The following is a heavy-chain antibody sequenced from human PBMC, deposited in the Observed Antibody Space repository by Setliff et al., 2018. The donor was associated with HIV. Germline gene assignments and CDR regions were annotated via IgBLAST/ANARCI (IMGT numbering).Heavy chain of an antibody. CDR3: ASRGIVVVTMSMPDEFFVH. Sequence: SETLSLTCTVSVDSISTIHYFWAWIRQSPGKGLEWIGSIYYSGSTYYNPSLRGRVTISVDRSRNQFSLTLNSVTAADTATYYCASRGIVVVTMSMPDEFFVHWGHGTLVTVSS. CDR1: VDSISTIHYF. V-gene: IGHV4-39*01. J-gene: IGHJ1*01. CDR2: IYYSGST. D-gene: IGHD2-21*02.